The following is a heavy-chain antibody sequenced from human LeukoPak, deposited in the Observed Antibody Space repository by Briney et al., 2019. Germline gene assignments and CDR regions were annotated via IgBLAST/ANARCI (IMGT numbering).Heavy chain of an antibody. CDR3: VAGSGWLGET. CDR2: IYSGGAT. D-gene: IGHD6-19*01. V-gene: IGHV3-66*01. J-gene: IGHJ5*02. CDR1: GFPVSSFY. Sequence: GGSLRLSCAASGFPVSSFYMTWVRQAPGKGLEWVSVIYSGGATYYADSVKGRFTISTDNAKSSLYLQMNTLRVEDTAVYYCVAGSGWLGETWGRGTLVTVSS.